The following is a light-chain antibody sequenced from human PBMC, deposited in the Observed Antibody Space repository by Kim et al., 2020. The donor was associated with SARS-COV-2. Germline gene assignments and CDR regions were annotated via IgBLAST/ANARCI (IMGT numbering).Light chain of an antibody. Sequence: QSALTQPASVSGSPGQSITISCTGTSSDVGGYNYVSWYQHHPGKAPKLMIYDVSNRPSGVSNRFSGSKSGNTASLTISGLQAEDEADYYCSSYTSSSTPYVSGTGTKVTVL. CDR2: DVS. V-gene: IGLV2-14*03. CDR3: SSYTSSSTPYV. CDR1: SSDVGGYNY. J-gene: IGLJ1*01.